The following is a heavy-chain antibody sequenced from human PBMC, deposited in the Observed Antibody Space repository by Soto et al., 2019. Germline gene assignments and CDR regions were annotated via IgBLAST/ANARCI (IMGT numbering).Heavy chain of an antibody. D-gene: IGHD2-2*01. CDR1: GFTFNSYA. CDR3: VRKYPGTRPFDY. J-gene: IGHJ4*01. V-gene: IGHV3-23*01. CDR2: IGTDGNT. Sequence: ESGGDLVQPGGSLRLSCAASGFTFNSYAMNWVRQAPGKGLAWVSAIGTDGNTYYANSVKGRFTISRDNSRTTLYLQMNSLRVEDTALYYCVRKYPGTRPFDYWGQGTLVTVSS.